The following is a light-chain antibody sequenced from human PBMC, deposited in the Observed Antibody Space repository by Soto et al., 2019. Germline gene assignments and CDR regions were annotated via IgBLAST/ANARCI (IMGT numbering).Light chain of an antibody. V-gene: IGKV3-20*01. J-gene: IGKJ4*01. CDR3: QQYSSSPPT. Sequence: EIVLTQSPGTLSLSPGDRATLSCRASQSLSSRYLAWYRQKPGQAPRLLIYGASNRATGIPDRFSGSGSGTDLTLSLSRLEPDDFAVYYSQQYSSSPPTFGGGTKVEIK. CDR1: QSLSSRY. CDR2: GAS.